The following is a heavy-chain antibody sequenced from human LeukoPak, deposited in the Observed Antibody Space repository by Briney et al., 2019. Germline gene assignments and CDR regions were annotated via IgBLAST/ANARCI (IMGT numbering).Heavy chain of an antibody. CDR1: GFTFSSYS. Sequence: GGSLRLSCAASGFTFSSYSMNWVRQAPGKGLEWGSSISSSSSYIYYTDSVKGRFTISRDNAKISLSLQMDSQRAEDTAVCYCVREGIAVAGSDIWGQGTIVTVSS. CDR2: ISSSSSYI. V-gene: IGHV3-21*01. CDR3: VREGIAVAGSDI. J-gene: IGHJ3*02. D-gene: IGHD6-19*01.